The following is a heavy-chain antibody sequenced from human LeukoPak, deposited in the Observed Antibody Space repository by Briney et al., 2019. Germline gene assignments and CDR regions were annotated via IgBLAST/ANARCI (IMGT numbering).Heavy chain of an antibody. CDR3: ARSVGETGIVVVPAAIFDY. Sequence: PGGSLRLSCAASGFTFSSYSMNWVRQAPGKGLEWVSSISSSSSYIYYADSVKGRFTISRDNAKNSLYLQMNSLRAEGTAVYYCARSVGETGIVVVPAAIFDYWGQGTLVTVSS. V-gene: IGHV3-21*01. J-gene: IGHJ4*02. CDR2: ISSSSSYI. CDR1: GFTFSSYS. D-gene: IGHD2-2*01.